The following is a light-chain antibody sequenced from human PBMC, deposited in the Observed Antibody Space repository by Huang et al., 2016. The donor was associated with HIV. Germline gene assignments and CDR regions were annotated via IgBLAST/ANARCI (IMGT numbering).Light chain of an antibody. V-gene: IGKV2-28*01. CDR1: QILRCIYGYDC. CDR2: LGS. CDR3: MQALHTPYT. Sequence: EIVMTQSPLFLSVTPGEPASISCRSSQILRCIYGYDCLDWYLQKPGQSPQLLIYLGSNGASGAPDRFSGSGSGTDFTLRISRVEAEDVGVYYCMQALHTPYTFGQGTKLDIK. J-gene: IGKJ2*01.